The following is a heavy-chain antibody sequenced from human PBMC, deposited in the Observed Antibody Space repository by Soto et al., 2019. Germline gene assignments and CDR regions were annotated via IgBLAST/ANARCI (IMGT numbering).Heavy chain of an antibody. CDR3: ARERGRYCSGESCYPFGP. CDR1: GGAFRGYY. CDR2: INDSGST. J-gene: IGHJ5*02. D-gene: IGHD2-15*01. Sequence: QVQLQQGGAGLLKPSETLSLTCAVYGGAFRGYYWSWIRQPPGKGLEWLGEINDSGSTNYNPSLKSPITIPPGPSKKEISLGLAPVTGADQAGYYCARERGRYCSGESCYPFGPWGQGALVTVSS. V-gene: IGHV4-34*01.